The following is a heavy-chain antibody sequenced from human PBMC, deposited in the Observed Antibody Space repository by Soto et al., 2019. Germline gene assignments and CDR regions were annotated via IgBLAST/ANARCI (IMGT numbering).Heavy chain of an antibody. CDR2: IKSKTDGGTA. CDR1: GVTLTNVW. D-gene: IGHD5-18*01. J-gene: IGHJ4*02. Sequence: GGSLRLSCAVSGVTLTNVWMNWVRQAPGKGPEWVGRIKSKTDGGTADYAAPVKGRFTISRDDSENTLYLQMNSLKTEDTAVYYCSHGYRHYFDYWGQGTLVTVSS. CDR3: SHGYRHYFDY. V-gene: IGHV3-15*07.